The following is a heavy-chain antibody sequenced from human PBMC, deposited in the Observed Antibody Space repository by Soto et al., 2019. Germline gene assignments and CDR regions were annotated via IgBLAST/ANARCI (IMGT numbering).Heavy chain of an antibody. Sequence: GESLKISCKGSGYSFTIHWIAWVRQMPGKGLEWMGIIYPGDSDTRYSPSFQGQVTISADKSISTAYLQWRSLKASDSAMYYCARSAVPTAIEGFDMWGQGTTVT. V-gene: IGHV5-51*01. J-gene: IGHJ3*02. CDR3: ARSAVPTAIEGFDM. CDR2: IYPGDSDT. CDR1: GYSFTIHW. D-gene: IGHD2-2*01.